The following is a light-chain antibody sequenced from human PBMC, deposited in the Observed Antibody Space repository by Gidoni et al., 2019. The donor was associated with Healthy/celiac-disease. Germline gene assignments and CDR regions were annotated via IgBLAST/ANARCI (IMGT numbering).Light chain of an antibody. CDR1: QGISSY. Sequence: DIQLTQSPSFLSASVGDRVTINCRASQGISSYLAWYQQKPGKAPKLLIYAASTLQSGVPSRFSGSGSGTEFTLTISSLQPEDFATYYCQQLNSFGGGTKVEIK. J-gene: IGKJ4*01. CDR3: QQLNS. V-gene: IGKV1-9*01. CDR2: AAS.